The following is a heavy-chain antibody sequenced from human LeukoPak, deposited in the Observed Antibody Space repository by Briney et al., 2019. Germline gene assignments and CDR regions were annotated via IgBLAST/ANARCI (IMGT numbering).Heavy chain of an antibody. V-gene: IGHV4-59*01. CDR1: GGSISSYY. D-gene: IGHD5-18*01. J-gene: IGHJ4*02. CDR3: ARLAGVTFDY. Sequence: SETLSLTCTVSGGSISSYYWSWIRQPPGEGLEWIAYIYYNGNTNYNPSLKSRVTISADTSKYQFSLRLSSVTAADTAVYYCARLAGVTFDYWGQGTLVTVSS. CDR2: IYYNGNT.